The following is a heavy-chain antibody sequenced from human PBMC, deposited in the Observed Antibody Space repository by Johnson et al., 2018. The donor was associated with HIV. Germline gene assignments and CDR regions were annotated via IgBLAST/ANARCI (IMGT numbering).Heavy chain of an antibody. CDR3: ARAGIVFDI. J-gene: IGHJ3*02. Sequence: QVQLVESGGGLVKPGRSLRLSCAASGFSFSSYAMHWVRQAPGKGLERVTVIVYDGGLKYYADSVKGRFTISRDNAKDTFYLQLNSLTAEDTAVYYCARAGIVFDIWGQGTMVTVSS. D-gene: IGHD2-15*01. CDR1: GFSFSSYA. V-gene: IGHV3-30*04. CDR2: IVYDGGLK.